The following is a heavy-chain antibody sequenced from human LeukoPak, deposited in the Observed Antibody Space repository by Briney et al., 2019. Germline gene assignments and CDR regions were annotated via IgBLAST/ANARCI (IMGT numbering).Heavy chain of an antibody. J-gene: IGHJ4*02. Sequence: GGSLRLSCVASGFTFSISWVTWVRQAPGKGLEWVANIGKHGSGKYYVDSVKGRFAISRDYASNSVFLQMDSLRAEDTSVYYCARDAGWGYYDLWGQGTPVTVSS. D-gene: IGHD1-26*01. CDR2: IGKHGSGK. V-gene: IGHV3-7*01. CDR3: ARDAGWGYYDL. CDR1: GFTFSISW.